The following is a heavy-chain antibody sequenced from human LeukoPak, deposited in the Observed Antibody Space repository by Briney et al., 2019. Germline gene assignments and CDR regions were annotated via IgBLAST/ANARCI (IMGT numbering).Heavy chain of an antibody. Sequence: GGSLILSCAASGFTFSNYAMNWVRQAPGKGLEWVSAIGTNGDTTYYADSVKGRFTISRDNSKNTLYLQMNSLRAGDTALYYCAKQIPAAGTGYWGQGTLVTVSS. V-gene: IGHV3-23*01. D-gene: IGHD6-13*01. CDR3: AKQIPAAGTGY. J-gene: IGHJ4*02. CDR1: GFTFSNYA. CDR2: IGTNGDTT.